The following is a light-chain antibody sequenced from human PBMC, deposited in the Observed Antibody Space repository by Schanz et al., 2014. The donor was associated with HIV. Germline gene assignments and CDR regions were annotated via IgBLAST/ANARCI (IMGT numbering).Light chain of an antibody. Sequence: DIQMTQSPSTLSASIGDGVTISCRASQYISSWLAWYQQKPGQAPSLLIYRASSLEGGVPSRFSGGGSGTEFTLTITSLQPEDFATYYCQQYNSDSGTFGQGTKVEIK. CDR1: QYISSW. J-gene: IGKJ1*01. V-gene: IGKV1-5*03. CDR3: QQYNSDSGT. CDR2: RAS.